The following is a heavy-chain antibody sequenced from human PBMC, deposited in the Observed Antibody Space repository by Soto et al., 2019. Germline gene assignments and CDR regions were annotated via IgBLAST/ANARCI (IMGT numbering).Heavy chain of an antibody. J-gene: IGHJ6*02. CDR1: GFTFSNLW. V-gene: IGHV3-74*01. CDR3: AVRGIVSSYYYGLDV. D-gene: IGHD2-15*01. Sequence: PGGSLRLSCAASGFTFSNLWMHWVRQAPGKGLVWVSRISSDESSTSYADSVKGRFTISRDNAKNTLYLQMNSLRAEDTAVYYCAVRGIVSSYYYGLDVWGQGTTVTVSS. CDR2: ISSDESST.